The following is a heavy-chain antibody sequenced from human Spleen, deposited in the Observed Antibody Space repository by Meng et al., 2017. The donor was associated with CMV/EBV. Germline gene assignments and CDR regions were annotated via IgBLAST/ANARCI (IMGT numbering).Heavy chain of an antibody. CDR3: AKDSSGYQGSYYFDY. J-gene: IGHJ4*02. D-gene: IGHD3-22*01. CDR1: GFTFSSYA. V-gene: IGHV3-30*04. CDR2: ISYDGSNK. Sequence: GGSLRLSCAASGFTFSSYAMHWVRQAPGKGLEWVAVISYDGSNKYYADSVKGRFTISRDNSKNTLYLQMNSLRAEDTAVYYCAKDSSGYQGSYYFDYWGQGPLVTVSS.